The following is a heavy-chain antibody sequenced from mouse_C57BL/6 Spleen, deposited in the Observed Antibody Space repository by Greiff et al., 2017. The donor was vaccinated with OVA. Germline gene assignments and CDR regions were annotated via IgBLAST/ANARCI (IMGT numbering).Heavy chain of an antibody. D-gene: IGHD2-2*01. Sequence: EVKLVESEGGLVQPGSSMTLSCTASGFTFSDYYMAWVRQVPEKGLEWVANINYDGSSTYYLDSLKSRFIISSDNAKNILYLQMSSLKSEDTAAYYCARGQGYGYDEGFAYWGQGTLVTVSA. CDR3: ARGQGYGYDEGFAY. CDR1: GFTFSDYY. CDR2: INYDGSST. J-gene: IGHJ3*01. V-gene: IGHV5-16*01.